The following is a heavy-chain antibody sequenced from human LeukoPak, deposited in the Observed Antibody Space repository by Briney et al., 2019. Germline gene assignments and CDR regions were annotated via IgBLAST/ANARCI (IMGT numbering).Heavy chain of an antibody. V-gene: IGHV3-23*01. CDR1: GFTFSSYT. CDR2: ISGSVGRA. Sequence: GGSLRLSCAASGFTFSSYTMSWVRQAPGKGLEWVSGISGSVGRAYYADSVKGRFSISRDNAKNTLYLQMNSLRDEDTAVYYCAKDHYSVVPAPNVYFDSWGQGTLVTVSS. J-gene: IGHJ4*02. CDR3: AKDHYSVVPAPNVYFDS. D-gene: IGHD2-2*01.